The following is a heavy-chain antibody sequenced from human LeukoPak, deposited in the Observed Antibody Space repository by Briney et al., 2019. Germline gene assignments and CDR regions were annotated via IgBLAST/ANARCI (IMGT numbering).Heavy chain of an antibody. Sequence: ASVKVSCKASGYTFTSYGISWVRQAPGQGLEWMGWISTYNGNTNYAQKLQGRVTMTTDTSTSTAYMELRSLRSDDTAVYYCARTIEGWTYGQRYHYTDVWGKGTTVTISS. CDR2: ISTYNGNT. CDR3: ARTIEGWTYGQRYHYTDV. D-gene: IGHD3-10*01. J-gene: IGHJ6*03. CDR1: GYTFTSYG. V-gene: IGHV1-18*01.